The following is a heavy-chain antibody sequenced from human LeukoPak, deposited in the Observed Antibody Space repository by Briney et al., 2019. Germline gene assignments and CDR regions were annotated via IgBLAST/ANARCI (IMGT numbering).Heavy chain of an antibody. D-gene: IGHD3-3*01. CDR2: ISGGGGST. V-gene: IGHV3-23*01. J-gene: IGHJ4*02. Sequence: PGGSLRLSCAASGFTFSSYAMSWVRQAPGKGLEWVSPISGGGGSTYYADSVKGRFTISRDNSKNKLYLQMNSLRAEETAVYYCAKDMQVGAIFPSFDYWGQGTLVTVSS. CDR3: AKDMQVGAIFPSFDY. CDR1: GFTFSSYA.